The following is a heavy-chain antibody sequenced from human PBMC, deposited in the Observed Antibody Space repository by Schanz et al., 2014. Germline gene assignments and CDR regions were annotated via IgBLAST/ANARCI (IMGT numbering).Heavy chain of an antibody. D-gene: IGHD3-16*01. CDR2: IVPIAGIT. J-gene: IGHJ5*02. Sequence: QVHLVQSGAEVKKPGSSVKVSCKASGGTFSSDTFSWVRQAPGQGLEWMGRIVPIAGITNYAQRFQGRVTITADKSSDTAYMELSSLRSEDTAVYYCAREVGLYDWGWFDPWGQGTLVTVSS. V-gene: IGHV1-69*08. CDR1: GGTFSSDT. CDR3: AREVGLYDWGWFDP.